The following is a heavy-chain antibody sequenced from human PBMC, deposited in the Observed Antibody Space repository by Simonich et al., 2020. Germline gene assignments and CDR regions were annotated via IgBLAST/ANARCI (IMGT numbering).Heavy chain of an antibody. CDR1: GYTFTNYY. V-gene: IGHV1-69-2*01. J-gene: IGHJ3*02. CDR3: ATGFEYSSSSWAFDI. D-gene: IGHD6-6*01. Sequence: VQLVQSGAEVKKPGATVKISCKVSGYTFTNYYIHWVQQAPGKGVEWMELVYPENGETIYAEKVQGRVTITEDTSTDTAYMELSSLRSEDTAVYYCATGFEYSSSSWAFDIWGQGTMVTVSS. CDR2: VYPENGET.